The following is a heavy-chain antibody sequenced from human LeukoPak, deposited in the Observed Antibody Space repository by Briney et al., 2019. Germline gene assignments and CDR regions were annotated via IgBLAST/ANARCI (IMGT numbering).Heavy chain of an antibody. CDR3: ARDSRGAGPDFDY. D-gene: IGHD6-19*01. V-gene: IGHV4-59*01. Sequence: SETLSLTCAVSGGSITNYWWAWIRQPPGKGLEWIGYIYYSGTTSYNPSLESRVTISVDTSRNQFSLKLSSVTAADTAVYYCARDSRGAGPDFDYWGQGTLVTVSS. CDR2: IYYSGTT. CDR1: GGSITNYW. J-gene: IGHJ4*02.